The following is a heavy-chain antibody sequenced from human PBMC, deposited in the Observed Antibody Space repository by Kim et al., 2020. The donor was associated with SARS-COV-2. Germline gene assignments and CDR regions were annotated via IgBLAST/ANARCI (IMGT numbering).Heavy chain of an antibody. CDR2: IIPIFGTA. V-gene: IGHV1-69*13. Sequence: SVKVSCKASGGTFSSYAISWVRQAPGQGLEWMGGIIPIFGTANYAQKFQGRVTITADESTSTAYMELSSLRSEDTAVYYCARVWQSGYYYYGMDVWGQGTTVTVSS. CDR1: GGTFSSYA. CDR3: ARVWQSGYYYYGMDV. J-gene: IGHJ6*02. D-gene: IGHD2-15*01.